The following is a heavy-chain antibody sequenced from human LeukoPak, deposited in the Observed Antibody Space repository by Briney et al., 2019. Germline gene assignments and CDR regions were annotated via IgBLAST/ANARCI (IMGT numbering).Heavy chain of an antibody. CDR2: VDPEDGET. Sequence: ASVKVSCRVSGYTFTDYYMHWVQQAPGKGLEWMGLVDPEDGETIYAEKFQGRVTITADTSTDTAYMELSSLRSEDTAVYYCATRQRVGAIDYWGQGTLVTVSS. V-gene: IGHV1-69-2*01. CDR3: ATRQRVGAIDY. CDR1: GYTFTDYY. D-gene: IGHD1-26*01. J-gene: IGHJ4*02.